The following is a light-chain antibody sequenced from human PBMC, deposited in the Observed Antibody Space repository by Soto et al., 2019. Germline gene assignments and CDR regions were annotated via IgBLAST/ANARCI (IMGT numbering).Light chain of an antibody. Sequence: DIQMTQSPSTLSASVGDRVTITCRASQDISNYLNWYQQKTGKAPKLMIYDASNLETGVPSRFSGSGSGTDSTLTITSLQPEDFATYYCQQADSFPLNFGGGTKVDIK. CDR2: DAS. CDR1: QDISNY. V-gene: IGKV1-33*01. CDR3: QQADSFPLN. J-gene: IGKJ4*01.